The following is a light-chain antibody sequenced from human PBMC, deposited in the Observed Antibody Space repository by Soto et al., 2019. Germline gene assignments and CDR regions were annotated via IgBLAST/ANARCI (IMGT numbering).Light chain of an antibody. CDR2: GTF. CDR3: QQYGRSPPWT. CDR1: QSVSSN. V-gene: IGKV3-20*01. Sequence: EIVMTQSPATLSVSPGERVTLSCRASQSVSSNLAWYQQKVGQAPRLLISGTFSRATGIPDRFSGSGSGTDFTLTISRLEPEDFAVYYCQQYGRSPPWTFGQGTKVDIK. J-gene: IGKJ1*01.